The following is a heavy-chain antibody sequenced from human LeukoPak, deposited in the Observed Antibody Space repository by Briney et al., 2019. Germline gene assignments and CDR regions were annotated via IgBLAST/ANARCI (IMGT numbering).Heavy chain of an antibody. CDR2: VSYDGRNE. CDR3: AKGTDYYDSSGYYNPYYYYGMDV. J-gene: IGHJ6*02. D-gene: IGHD3-22*01. V-gene: IGHV3-30*04. CDR1: RFTFSTYA. Sequence: GGSLRLSCAASRFTFSTYAMHWARQAPGKGLEWVAVVSYDGRNEYHADSVRGRFTISRDNSKNTLYLQMNSLRAEDTAVYYCAKGTDYYDSSGYYNPYYYYGMDVWGQGTTVTVSS.